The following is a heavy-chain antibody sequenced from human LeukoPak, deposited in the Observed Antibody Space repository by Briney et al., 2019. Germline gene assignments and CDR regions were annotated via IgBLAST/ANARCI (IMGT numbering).Heavy chain of an antibody. J-gene: IGHJ4*02. CDR2: INGDGSST. V-gene: IGHV3-74*01. Sequence: GGSLRLSCAASGFTFSSYWMHWVRQAPGKGLVWVSRINGDGSSTSYADSVKGRFTISRDNAKNTLYLQMNSLRAEDTAVYHCARGVHSDYDLVDYWGQGTLVTVSS. CDR3: ARGVHSDYDLVDY. CDR1: GFTFSSYW. D-gene: IGHD5-12*01.